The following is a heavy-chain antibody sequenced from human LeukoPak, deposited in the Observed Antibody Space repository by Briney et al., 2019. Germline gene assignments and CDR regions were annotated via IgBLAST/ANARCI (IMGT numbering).Heavy chain of an antibody. D-gene: IGHD3-10*01. Sequence: ASVKVSCKASGYTFTSYGISWVRQAPGQGLEWMGWISAYNGETNYAQKVQGRVTMTTDTSTSTAYMELRSLRSDDTAVYYCARARIQGSGTYSRFFDHWGQGTLVTVSS. CDR2: ISAYNGET. J-gene: IGHJ4*02. CDR1: GYTFTSYG. V-gene: IGHV1-18*01. CDR3: ARARIQGSGTYSRFFDH.